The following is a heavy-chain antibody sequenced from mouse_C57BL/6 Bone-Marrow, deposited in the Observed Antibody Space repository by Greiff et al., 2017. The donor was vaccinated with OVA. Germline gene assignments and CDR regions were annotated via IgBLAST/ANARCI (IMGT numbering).Heavy chain of an antibody. V-gene: IGHV5-6*02. D-gene: IGHD1-2*01. Sequence: EVKVVESGGDLVKPGGSLKLSCAASGFTFSSYGMSWVRQTPDKRLEWVATISSGGSYTYYPDSVKGRFTISRDNAKNTLYLQMSSLKSEDTAMYYCARRQLLRLDYWGQGTTLTVSS. CDR3: ARRQLLRLDY. CDR2: ISSGGSYT. J-gene: IGHJ2*01. CDR1: GFTFSSYG.